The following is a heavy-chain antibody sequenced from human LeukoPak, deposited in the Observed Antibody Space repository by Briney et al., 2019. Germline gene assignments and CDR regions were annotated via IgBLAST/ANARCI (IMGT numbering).Heavy chain of an antibody. J-gene: IGHJ5*02. V-gene: IGHV3-30-3*01. CDR1: GFIFSNYV. Sequence: GGSLRLSCTASGFIFSNYVIHWVRQAPGKGLEWVAIISHDGSIKYYADSVKGRFTISRDNSRNTLYLQMNSLRAEDTAVYYCARAQNRIAAGREGWFDPWGQGTLVTVSS. CDR2: ISHDGSIK. D-gene: IGHD6-13*01. CDR3: ARAQNRIAAGREGWFDP.